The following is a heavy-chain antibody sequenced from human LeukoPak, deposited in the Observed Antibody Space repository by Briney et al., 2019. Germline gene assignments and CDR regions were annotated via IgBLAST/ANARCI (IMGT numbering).Heavy chain of an antibody. CDR1: GGTFSSYA. J-gene: IGHJ4*02. CDR2: IMPISVTA. CDR3: ASGRTDIVVVPATLRNYYFDY. V-gene: IGHV1-69*06. D-gene: IGHD2-2*01. Sequence: SVKVSCKASGGTFSSYAISWVRQAPGQGLEWMGGIMPISVTANYAQKFQGRVTITADKPTNTAYMELSSLRSEDTAVYYCASGRTDIVVVPATLRNYYFDYWGQGTLVTVSS.